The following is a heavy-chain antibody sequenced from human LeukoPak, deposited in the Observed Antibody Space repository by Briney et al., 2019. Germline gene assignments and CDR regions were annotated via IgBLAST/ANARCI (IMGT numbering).Heavy chain of an antibody. CDR3: TITYYYDRSGYHYFDY. J-gene: IGHJ4*02. Sequence: GGSLRLSCGASGFTFSDAWMTWVRQAPGKGLEWVGRIKSKTDGGTTDYAAPVKGRFTISRDDSKNTLYLQMNSLKTEDTAVYYCTITYYYDRSGYHYFDYWGQGTLVTVSS. D-gene: IGHD3-22*01. CDR2: IKSKTDGGTT. CDR1: GFTFSDAW. V-gene: IGHV3-15*01.